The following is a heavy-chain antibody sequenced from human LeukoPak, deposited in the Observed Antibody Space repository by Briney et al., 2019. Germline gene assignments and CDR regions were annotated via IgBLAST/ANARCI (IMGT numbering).Heavy chain of an antibody. CDR2: INSDGSST. CDR1: GFTFSSYW. D-gene: IGHD3-10*01. V-gene: IGHV3-74*01. Sequence: PGGSLRLSCAASGFTFSSYWMHWVRQAPGKGLVWVSRINSDGSSTSYADSVKGRFTISRDNAKNTLYLQMNSLRAEDTAVYYCARDRWYYYGSGPYYYYGMDVWGKGTTVTVSS. CDR3: ARDRWYYYGSGPYYYYGMDV. J-gene: IGHJ6*04.